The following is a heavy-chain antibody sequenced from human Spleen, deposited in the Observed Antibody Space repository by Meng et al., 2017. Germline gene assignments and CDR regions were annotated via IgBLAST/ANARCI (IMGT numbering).Heavy chain of an antibody. CDR2: INHSGST. J-gene: IGHJ4*02. CDR1: GGSISSSNW. V-gene: IGHV4-4*02. Sequence: VQLQKAGPGLVKPWGTLSRSCAVCGGSISSSNWWSWVRQPPGKGLEWIGEINHSGSTNYNPSLKSRVTISVDTSKNQFSLKVSSVTAADTAVYYGARDFRTHGYFDYWGQGTLVTVSS. CDR3: ARDFRTHGYFDY. D-gene: IGHD2-8*01.